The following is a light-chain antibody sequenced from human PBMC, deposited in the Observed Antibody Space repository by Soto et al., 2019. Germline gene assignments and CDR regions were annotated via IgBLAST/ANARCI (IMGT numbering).Light chain of an antibody. J-gene: IGKJ1*01. CDR3: QQSGSSSGWT. CDR2: AAS. V-gene: IGKV3-20*01. Sequence: DIVLTQSPGTLSLSPGERGTLSCRASQSVSTNYLGWYQQKPGQAPRLLIDAASNRATGIPDRFSGSGSGTDFTLTISRLEPEDFAVYYCQQSGSSSGWTFGQGTKVE. CDR1: QSVSTNY.